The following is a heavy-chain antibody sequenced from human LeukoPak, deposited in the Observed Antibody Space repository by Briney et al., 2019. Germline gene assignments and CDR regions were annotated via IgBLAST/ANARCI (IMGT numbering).Heavy chain of an antibody. CDR1: GFTFSRYW. Sequence: GGSLRLSCAVSGFTFSRYWRSWVRQAPGRGREWGANIKQDGSEKYYVVSVKGRFTISRDDAKNSLYLQMNSLRAEDTAVYYCARDWRFFRGLDYWGQGTLVTVSS. CDR2: IKQDGSEK. D-gene: IGHD3-3*01. J-gene: IGHJ4*02. CDR3: ARDWRFFRGLDY. V-gene: IGHV3-7*03.